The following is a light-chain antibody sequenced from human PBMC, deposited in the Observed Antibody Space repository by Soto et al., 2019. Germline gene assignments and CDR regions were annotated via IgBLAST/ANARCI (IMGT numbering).Light chain of an antibody. J-gene: IGKJ3*01. CDR1: PDIRTS. CDR3: QQYDNLPPST. Sequence: DIQMTQSPSSLSASVGARISITCQACPDIRTSLSWLQQKPGRAPKLLMYGASNLETGVPSSFRGSGYGTNLTFPISSLQPEDIATYYCQQYDNLPPSTSGPGTKVHIK. V-gene: IGKV1-33*01. CDR2: GAS.